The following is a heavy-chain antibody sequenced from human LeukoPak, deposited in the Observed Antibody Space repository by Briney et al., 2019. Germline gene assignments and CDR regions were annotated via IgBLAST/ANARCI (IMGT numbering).Heavy chain of an antibody. D-gene: IGHD6-6*01. V-gene: IGHV1-8*01. Sequence: GASVKVSCKASGYTSTNYDINWVRQATGQGLEWMGWMNPNSGNTGYAQKFQGRVSLTRNTSINTVYMELSSLRSEDTAVYYCARGSIAARPFSETNFDYWGQGTLVTVSS. CDR1: GYTSTNYD. J-gene: IGHJ4*02. CDR2: MNPNSGNT. CDR3: ARGSIAARPFSETNFDY.